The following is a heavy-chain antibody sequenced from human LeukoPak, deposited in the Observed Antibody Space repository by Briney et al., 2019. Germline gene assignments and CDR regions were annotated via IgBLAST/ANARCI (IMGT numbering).Heavy chain of an antibody. J-gene: IGHJ6*02. Sequence: SETLSLTCTVSGGSISSYHWSWIRQPPGKGLEWIGYIHYSGSTNYNPSLKSRVTISVDTSKNQFSLKLSSVTAAHTAVYYCARVSDYYYGMDVWGQGTTVTVSS. CDR2: IHYSGST. CDR3: ARVSDYYYGMDV. CDR1: GGSISSYH. V-gene: IGHV4-59*01.